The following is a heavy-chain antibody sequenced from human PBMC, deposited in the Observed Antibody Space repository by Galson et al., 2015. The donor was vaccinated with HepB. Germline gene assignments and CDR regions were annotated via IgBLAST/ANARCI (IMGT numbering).Heavy chain of an antibody. CDR2: ISGSGGST. CDR3: ANPSVLMVYANFDY. Sequence: SLRLSCAASGFTFSSYAMSWVRQAPGKGLEWVSAISGSGGSTYYADSVKGRFTISRDNSKNTLYLQMNSLRAEDTAVYYCANPSVLMVYANFDYWGQGTLVTVSS. CDR1: GFTFSSYA. J-gene: IGHJ4*02. D-gene: IGHD2-8*01. V-gene: IGHV3-23*01.